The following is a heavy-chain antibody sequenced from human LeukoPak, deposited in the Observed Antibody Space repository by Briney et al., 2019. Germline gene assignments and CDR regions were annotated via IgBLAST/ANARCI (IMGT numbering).Heavy chain of an antibody. CDR3: ARDHAYYYDSSDTSI. Sequence: GGSLRLSCAASGFTFSSYGMHWVRQAPGKGLEWVAFIRYDGSNKYYADSVKGRFTISRDNSKNTLYLKLNSLRAEDTAVYYCARDHAYYYDSSDTSIWGQGTMVTVSS. D-gene: IGHD3-22*01. CDR1: GFTFSSYG. J-gene: IGHJ3*02. CDR2: IRYDGSNK. V-gene: IGHV3-30*02.